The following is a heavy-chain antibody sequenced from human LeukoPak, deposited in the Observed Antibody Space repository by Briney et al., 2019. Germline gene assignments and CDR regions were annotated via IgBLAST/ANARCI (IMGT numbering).Heavy chain of an antibody. CDR2: ISSSSGYI. V-gene: IGHV3-21*04. D-gene: IGHD3-22*01. CDR1: GFTFSSYS. J-gene: IGHJ4*02. CDR3: AKKRGSGYALDY. Sequence: GVSLRLSCAASGFTFSSYSMNWVRQAPGKGLEWVSSISSSSGYIHYADSVKGRFTISRDNSKNSLYLQMNSLRTEDTALYYCAKKRGSGYALDYWGRGTLVTVSS.